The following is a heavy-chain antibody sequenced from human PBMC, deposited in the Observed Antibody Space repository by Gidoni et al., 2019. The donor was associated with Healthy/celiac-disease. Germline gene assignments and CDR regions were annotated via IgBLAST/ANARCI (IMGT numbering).Heavy chain of an antibody. CDR2: ISSSSSYI. J-gene: IGHJ6*02. Sequence: EVQLVESGGGLVKPGGSLRLSCAASGFTFSSYSMNWVRQAPGKGLEWVSSISSSSSYIYYADSVKGRFTISRDNAKNSLYLQMNSLRAEDTAVYYCARARRGSYYYYGMDVWGQGTTVTVSS. D-gene: IGHD1-26*01. CDR3: ARARRGSYYYYGMDV. CDR1: GFTFSSYS. V-gene: IGHV3-21*01.